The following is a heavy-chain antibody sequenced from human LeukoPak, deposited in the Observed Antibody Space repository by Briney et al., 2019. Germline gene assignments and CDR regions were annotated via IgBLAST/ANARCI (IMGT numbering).Heavy chain of an antibody. D-gene: IGHD2-15*01. CDR3: ARESYCSGGSCYSGRAFDI. CDR1: GFTFSTYG. CDR2: ISGSGGST. J-gene: IGHJ3*02. Sequence: GGSLRLSCEASGFTFSTYGMSWVRQAPGKGLEWVSAISGSGGSTYYADSVKGRFTISRDNSKNTLYLQMNSPRAEDTAVYYCARESYCSGGSCYSGRAFDIWGQGTMVTVSS. V-gene: IGHV3-23*01.